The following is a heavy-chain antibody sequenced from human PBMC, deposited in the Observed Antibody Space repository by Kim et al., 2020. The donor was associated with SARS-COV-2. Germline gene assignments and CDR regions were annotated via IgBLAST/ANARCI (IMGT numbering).Heavy chain of an antibody. V-gene: IGHV6-1*01. CDR3: AREEVVHSGYDLSFNYYYGMDV. CDR1: GDSVSSNSAA. CDR2: TYYRSKWYN. Sequence: SQTLSLTCAISGDSVSSNSAAWNWIRQSPSRGLEWLGRTYYRSKWYNDYAVSVKSRITINPDTSKNQFSLQLNSVTPEDTAVYYCAREEVVHSGYDLSFNYYYGMDVWGQGTPVTVSS. D-gene: IGHD5-12*01. J-gene: IGHJ6*02.